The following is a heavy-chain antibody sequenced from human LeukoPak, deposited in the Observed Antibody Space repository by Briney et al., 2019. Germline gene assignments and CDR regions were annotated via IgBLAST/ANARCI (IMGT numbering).Heavy chain of an antibody. V-gene: IGHV3-33*01. J-gene: IGHJ4*02. D-gene: IGHD1-26*01. CDR3: ARGGGSYNAAFDY. Sequence: PGRSLRRSCAASGFTFSSYGMHWVRQAPGKGLELVAVIWYDGSNKYYADSVKGRFTISRDNSKNTLYLQMNSLRAEDTAVYYCARGGGSYNAAFDYWGQGTLVTVSS. CDR2: IWYDGSNK. CDR1: GFTFSSYG.